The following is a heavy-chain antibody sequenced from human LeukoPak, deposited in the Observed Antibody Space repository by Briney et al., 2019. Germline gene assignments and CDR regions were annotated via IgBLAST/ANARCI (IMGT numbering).Heavy chain of an antibody. Sequence: GGSLRLSCAASGFTFSNYAMNWVRQAPGKGLEWISYISGDAGTSNYADSVKGRFTISRDNAKSSLFLQMEGLRAEDTAVYYCATVNFYYDDSGYLPFDHWGQGILVVVS. D-gene: IGHD3-22*01. CDR2: ISGDAGTS. CDR1: GFTFSNYA. CDR3: ATVNFYYDDSGYLPFDH. V-gene: IGHV3-48*04. J-gene: IGHJ4*02.